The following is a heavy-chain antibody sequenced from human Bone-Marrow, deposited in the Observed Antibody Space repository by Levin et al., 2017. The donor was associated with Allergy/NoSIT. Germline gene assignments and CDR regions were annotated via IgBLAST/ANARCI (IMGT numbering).Heavy chain of an antibody. D-gene: IGHD6-25*01. CDR1: GFRFADAW. CDR3: TTITMTAVHPDF. CDR2: IKRRIDGETT. J-gene: IGHJ4*02. V-gene: IGHV3-15*01. Sequence: GGSLRLSCAVSGFRFADAWMSWVRQTPGKGLEWVARIKRRIDGETTDYAAPVEGRFTISRDDSKNTLYLQMNSLKTEDTGLYYCTTITMTAVHPDFWGQGILVTVSS.